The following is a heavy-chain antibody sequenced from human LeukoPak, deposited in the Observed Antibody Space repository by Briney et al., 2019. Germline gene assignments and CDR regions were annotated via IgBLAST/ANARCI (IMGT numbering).Heavy chain of an antibody. V-gene: IGHV3-23*01. Sequence: GSLRLSCAASGFTFSSYAMSWVRQAPGKGLEWVSAISGSGGSTYYAGSVKGRFTISRDNSKNTLYLQMNSLRAGDTAVYYCANLLVTTKPFDYWGQGTLVTVSS. CDR3: ANLLVTTKPFDY. J-gene: IGHJ4*02. CDR2: ISGSGGST. D-gene: IGHD4-17*01. CDR1: GFTFSSYA.